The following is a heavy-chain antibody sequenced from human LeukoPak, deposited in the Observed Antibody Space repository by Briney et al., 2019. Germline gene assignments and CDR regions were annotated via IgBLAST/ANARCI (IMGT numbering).Heavy chain of an antibody. J-gene: IGHJ4*02. D-gene: IGHD2-15*01. CDR2: INHSGST. Sequence: PSETLSLTCTVSGGSISSYYWSWIRQPPGKGLEWIGEINHSGSTNYNPSLKSRVTISVDTSKNQFSLKLSSVTAADTAVYYCARGAVVAATSFDYWGQGTLVTVSS. CDR3: ARGAVVAATSFDY. CDR1: GGSISSYY. V-gene: IGHV4-34*01.